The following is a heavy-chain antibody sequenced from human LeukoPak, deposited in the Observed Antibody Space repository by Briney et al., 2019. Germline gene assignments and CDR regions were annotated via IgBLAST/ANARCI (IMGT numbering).Heavy chain of an antibody. CDR2: INHSGST. D-gene: IGHD1-14*01. J-gene: IGHJ3*02. CDR1: GGSFSGYY. CDR3: ARPTGPIRAFDI. V-gene: IGHV4-34*01. Sequence: SETLSLTCAVYGGSFSGYYWSWIRQPPGKGLEWIGEINHSGSTNYNPSLKSRVTISVDTSKNQFSLKLSSVTAADTAVYYCARPTGPIRAFDIWGQGTMVTVSS.